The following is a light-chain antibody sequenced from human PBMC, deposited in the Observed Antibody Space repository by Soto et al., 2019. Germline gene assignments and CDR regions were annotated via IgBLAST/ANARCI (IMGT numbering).Light chain of an antibody. CDR2: EVS. Sequence: QSALTQPASVSGSPGQSITISCTGTSSDVGTYNLVSWYQQNPDKAPKLIIYEVSKRPSGVSNRVSGSKSGNTASLTISGLQAEDEADYYCCSYAGSTTFGVVFGGGTKLTVL. J-gene: IGLJ2*01. CDR3: CSYAGSTTFGVV. CDR1: SSDVGTYNL. V-gene: IGLV2-23*02.